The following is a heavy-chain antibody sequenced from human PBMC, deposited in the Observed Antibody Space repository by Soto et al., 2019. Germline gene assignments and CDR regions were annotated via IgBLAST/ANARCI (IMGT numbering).Heavy chain of an antibody. CDR3: ARSYYCGSGAHNWFDP. Sequence: SETLSLTCAVSSGSISSSNWWSWVRQPPGKGLEWIGEIYHSGSTNYNPSLKSRVTISVDKSKNQFSLKLSSVTAADTAVYYCARSYYCGSGAHNWFDPCGQGTLVT. J-gene: IGHJ5*02. CDR1: SGSISSSNW. D-gene: IGHD2-15*01. CDR2: IYHSGST. V-gene: IGHV4-4*02.